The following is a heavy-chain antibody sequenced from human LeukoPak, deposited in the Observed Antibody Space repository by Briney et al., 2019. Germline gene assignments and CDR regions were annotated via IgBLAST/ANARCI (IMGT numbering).Heavy chain of an antibody. CDR1: GYTFSNYG. CDR3: ARYYEGWGYCSGGSCYRAYYGMDV. D-gene: IGHD2-15*01. V-gene: IGHV1-18*01. J-gene: IGHJ6*02. Sequence: ASVKVSCKASGYTFSNYGFVWVRQAPGHGLEWMGYISAYNGKTQYADNLQGRVTLTTDTSTNTAYMELRSLRSDDTAVYYCARYYEGWGYCSGGSCYRAYYGMDVWGQGTTVTVSS. CDR2: ISAYNGKT.